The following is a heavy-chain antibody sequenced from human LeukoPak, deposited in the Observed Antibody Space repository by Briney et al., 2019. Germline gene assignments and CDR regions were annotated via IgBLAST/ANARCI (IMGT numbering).Heavy chain of an antibody. D-gene: IGHD2-15*01. CDR2: INHSGST. Sequence: KPSETLSLTCAVYGGSFSGYYWSWIRQPPGKGLEWIGEINHSGSTNYNPSLKSRVTISVDTSKNQFSLKLSSVTAADTAVYYCARSPGGSLRFDTAFDYWGQGTLVTVSS. V-gene: IGHV4-34*01. CDR1: GGSFSGYY. CDR3: ARSPGGSLRFDTAFDY. J-gene: IGHJ4*02.